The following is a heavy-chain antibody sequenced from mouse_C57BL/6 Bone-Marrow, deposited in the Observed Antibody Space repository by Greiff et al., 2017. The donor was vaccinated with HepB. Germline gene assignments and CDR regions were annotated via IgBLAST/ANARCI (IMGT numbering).Heavy chain of an antibody. V-gene: IGHV1-72*01. D-gene: IGHD1-1*01. CDR2: IDPNSGGT. Sequence: VQLQQPGAELVKPGASVKLSCKASGYTFTSYWMHWVKQRPGRGLEWIGRIDPNSGGTKYNEKFKSKATLTVDKPSSTAYMQLSSLTSEDSAVYYCARQGIRVTTVVAPFGYWGQGTTLTVSS. J-gene: IGHJ2*01. CDR3: ARQGIRVTTVVAPFGY. CDR1: GYTFTSYW.